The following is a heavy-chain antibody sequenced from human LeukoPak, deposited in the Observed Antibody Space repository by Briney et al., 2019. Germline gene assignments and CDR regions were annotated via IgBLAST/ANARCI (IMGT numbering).Heavy chain of an antibody. J-gene: IGHJ4*02. Sequence: GGSLRLSCAASGFTFSSYAMSWVRQAPGKGLEWVSAISGSGGSTYYADSVKGRFTISRDNSKNTLYLQMNSLRAEDTAVYYCAKDKRASGTMIVVVIRPFDYWGQGTLVTVSS. CDR2: ISGSGGST. CDR3: AKDKRASGTMIVVVIRPFDY. CDR1: GFTFSSYA. D-gene: IGHD3-22*01. V-gene: IGHV3-23*01.